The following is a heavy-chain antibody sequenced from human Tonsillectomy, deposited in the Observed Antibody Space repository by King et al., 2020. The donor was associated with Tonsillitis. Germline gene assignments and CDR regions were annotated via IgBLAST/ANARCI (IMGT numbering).Heavy chain of an antibody. CDR3: ARGISAAGGRWYFDL. CDR2: IRQDGSET. Sequence: VQLVESGGGLVQPGGSLRLSCAASGFTFSNSWMSWVRQAPGKGLEWVANIRQDGSETYYVDSVKGRFTISRDNAKNSLYLQMTSLRAEDTAVYYCARGISAAGGRWYFDLWGRGTLVTVSS. V-gene: IGHV3-7*04. D-gene: IGHD6-13*01. J-gene: IGHJ2*01. CDR1: GFTFSNSW.